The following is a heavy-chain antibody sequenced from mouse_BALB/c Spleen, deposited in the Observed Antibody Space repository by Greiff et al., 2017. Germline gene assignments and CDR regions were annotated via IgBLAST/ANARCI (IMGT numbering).Heavy chain of an antibody. CDR3: ARDARRYDGDYYAMDY. V-gene: IGHV7-1*02. Sequence: EVNLVESGGGLVQPGGSLRLSCATSGFTFSDFYMEWVRQPPGKRLEWIAASRNKANDYTTEYSASVKGRFIVSRDTSQSILYLQMNALRAEDTAIYYCARDARRYDGDYYAMDYWGQGTSVTVSS. CDR1: GFTFSDFY. J-gene: IGHJ4*01. D-gene: IGHD2-14*01. CDR2: SRNKANDYTT.